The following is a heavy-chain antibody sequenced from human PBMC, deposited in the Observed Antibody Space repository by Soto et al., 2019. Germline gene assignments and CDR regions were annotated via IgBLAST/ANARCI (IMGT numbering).Heavy chain of an antibody. J-gene: IGHJ4*02. V-gene: IGHV4-31*03. Sequence: QVQLQESGPGLVKPSQTLSLTCTVSGGSISSGGYYWSWIRLHPGKGLEWIGYIHYSGSTYYNPSLISRLSISVDTSKNQCALKLNSVTAADTAVYFCARSPLNMVRGVYYFHYWSQGTLVTVSS. CDR2: IHYSGST. CDR1: GGSISSGGYY. CDR3: ARSPLNMVRGVYYFHY. D-gene: IGHD3-10*01.